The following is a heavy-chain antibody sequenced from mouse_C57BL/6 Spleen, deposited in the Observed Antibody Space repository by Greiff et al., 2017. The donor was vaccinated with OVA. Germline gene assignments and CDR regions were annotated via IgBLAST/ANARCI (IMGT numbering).Heavy chain of an antibody. Sequence: ESGPGLVKPSQSLSLTCSVSGYSITSGYYWNWIRQFPENKLEWMGYISYDGSNNYNQSLKNRISITRDTSKNQFFLTLKSVTTEDTATYCCARGYYGSSHFDYWGQGTTLTVSS. V-gene: IGHV3-6*01. CDR1: GYSITSGYY. CDR2: ISYDGSN. D-gene: IGHD1-1*01. CDR3: ARGYYGSSHFDY. J-gene: IGHJ2*01.